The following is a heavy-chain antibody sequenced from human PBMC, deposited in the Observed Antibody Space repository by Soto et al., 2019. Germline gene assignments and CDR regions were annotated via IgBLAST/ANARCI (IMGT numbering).Heavy chain of an antibody. V-gene: IGHV1-8*01. CDR2: MNPNSGNT. CDR1: GYTFTSYD. D-gene: IGHD6-13*01. CDR3: ARGGLGAPGTSDAFNM. J-gene: IGHJ3*02. Sequence: ASVKVSCKASGYTFTSYDINWVRQATGQGLEWMGWMNPNSGNTDYAQKFQGRVTMTRNTSITTAYMELSSLRSEDTAVYYCARGGLGAPGTSDAFNMWGRGTMVTVSS.